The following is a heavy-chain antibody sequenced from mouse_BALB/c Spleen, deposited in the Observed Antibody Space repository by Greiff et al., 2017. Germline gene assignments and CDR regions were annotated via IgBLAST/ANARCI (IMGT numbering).Heavy chain of an antibody. CDR1: GYSITSDYA. J-gene: IGHJ1*01. Sequence: VQLQQSGPGLVKPSQSLSLTCTVTGYSITSDYAWNWIRQFPGNKLEWMGYISYSGSTSYNPSLKSRISITRDTSKNQFFLQLNSVTTEDTATYYCARGNDGYFDVWGAGTTVTVSS. V-gene: IGHV3-2*02. CDR3: ARGNDGYFDV. CDR2: ISYSGST. D-gene: IGHD2-3*01.